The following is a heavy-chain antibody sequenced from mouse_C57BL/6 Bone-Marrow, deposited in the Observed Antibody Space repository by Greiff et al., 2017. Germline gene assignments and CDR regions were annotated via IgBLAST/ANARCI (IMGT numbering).Heavy chain of an antibody. CDR3: ARTDGRGYFDV. D-gene: IGHD1-1*02. Sequence: EVHLVESGGGLVKPGGSLKLSCAASGFTFSDYGMHWVRQAPEKGLEWVAYISSGSSTIYYADTVKGRFTISRDNAKNTLFLQMTSRRSEDTAMYNLARTDGRGYFDVWGTGTTVTVSS. V-gene: IGHV5-17*01. J-gene: IGHJ1*03. CDR2: ISSGSSTI. CDR1: GFTFSDYG.